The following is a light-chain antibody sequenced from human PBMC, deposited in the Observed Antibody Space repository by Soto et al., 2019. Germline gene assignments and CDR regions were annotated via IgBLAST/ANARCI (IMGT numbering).Light chain of an antibody. J-gene: IGKJ1*01. CDR3: QQRSNWPKP. CDR1: QSFSSC. CDR2: DAS. V-gene: IGKV3-11*01. Sequence: EIVLTQSPATLSLSPGERATLSCRASQSFSSCLAWYQQKPGQAPRLLIYDASHRATGIPARFSGSGSGTDFTLTISSLEPEDFAVYYCQQRSNWPKPFGQGTKVDIK.